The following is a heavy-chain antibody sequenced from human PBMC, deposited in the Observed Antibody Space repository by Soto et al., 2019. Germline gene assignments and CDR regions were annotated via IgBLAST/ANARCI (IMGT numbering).Heavy chain of an antibody. CDR3: AREEEQLVTPETEYRRGMGGAFDI. CDR2: ISSSGSTI. CDR1: GFTFSDYY. V-gene: IGHV3-11*01. J-gene: IGHJ3*02. D-gene: IGHD6-13*01. Sequence: KPGGSLRLSCAASGFTFSDYYMSWIRQAPGKGLEWVSYISSSGSTIYYADSVKGRFTISRDNAKNSLYLQMNSLRAEDTAVYYCAREEEQLVTPETEYRRGMGGAFDIWGQGTMVTVSS.